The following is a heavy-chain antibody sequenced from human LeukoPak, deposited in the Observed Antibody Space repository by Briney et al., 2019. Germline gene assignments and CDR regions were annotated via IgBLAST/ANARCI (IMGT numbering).Heavy chain of an antibody. J-gene: IGHJ4*02. CDR1: GGSISSGGYY. D-gene: IGHD3-22*01. Sequence: PSRTLSLTCTVSGGSISSGGYYWSWIRQPPGKGLEWLGYVHYSGNTYYNSSLKTPSIISVDTSKNQFSLKVNSVTAADTAVYYCARAYDTSGYYYYYYFDHWGPGILVTVSS. CDR2: VHYSGNT. V-gene: IGHV4-31*01. CDR3: ARAYDTSGYYYYYYFDH.